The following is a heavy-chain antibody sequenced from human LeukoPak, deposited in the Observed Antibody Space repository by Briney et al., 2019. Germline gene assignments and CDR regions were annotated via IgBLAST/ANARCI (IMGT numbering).Heavy chain of an antibody. CDR2: INHSGRT. J-gene: IGHJ6*03. D-gene: IGHD3-10*01. Sequence: SETLSLTCAVYGGSFSGDYWSWIRQPPGTGLEWIGEINHSGRTNYNPSLKSRVTVSADTSRIQFSLKVTSVTAADTAVYYCARGSWFGNFFPYYYYMDVWGKGTTVTVSS. CDR1: GGSFSGDY. CDR3: ARGSWFGNFFPYYYYMDV. V-gene: IGHV4-34*01.